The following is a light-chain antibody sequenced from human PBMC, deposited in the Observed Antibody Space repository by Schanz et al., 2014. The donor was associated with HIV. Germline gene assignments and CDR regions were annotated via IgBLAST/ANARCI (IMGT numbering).Light chain of an antibody. CDR2: DVT. CDR1: SSDVGGYNY. CDR3: QSYDSSLSVVV. J-gene: IGLJ2*01. Sequence: QSALTQPRSVSGSPGQSVTISCTGTSSDVGGYNYVSWYQQRPGKAPKLIIYDVTKRPSGVPDRFSGSKSGSSASLAITGLQAGDEADYYCQSYDSSLSVVVFGGGTKLTVL. V-gene: IGLV2-11*01.